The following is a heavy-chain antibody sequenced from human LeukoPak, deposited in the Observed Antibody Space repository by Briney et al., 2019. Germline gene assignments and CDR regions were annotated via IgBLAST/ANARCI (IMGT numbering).Heavy chain of an antibody. CDR1: GGSISSSSYY. CDR2: IYYSGST. V-gene: IGHV4-39*01. CDR3: ARQAAAENWFDP. D-gene: IGHD6-13*01. J-gene: IGHJ5*02. Sequence: SETLSLTCTVSGGSISSSSYYWGWIRQPPGKGLEWIGSIYYSGSTYYNPSLKSRVTISVDTSKNQFSLKLSSVTAADTAAYYCARQAAAENWFDPWGQGTLVTVSS.